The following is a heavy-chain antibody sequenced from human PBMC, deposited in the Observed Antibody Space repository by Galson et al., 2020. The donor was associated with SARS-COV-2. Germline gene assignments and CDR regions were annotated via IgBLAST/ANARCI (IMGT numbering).Heavy chain of an antibody. Sequence: SCAASGFSFSDYGMHWVRQAPGKGLEWVSVISYDGGNTYYADSVRGRFTLSRDNSKNTLYLQMNSLRAEDTAVYYCAKGYFDSRGYYSSDAFDVWGQGTKVTVSS. D-gene: IGHD3-22*01. J-gene: IGHJ3*01. CDR1: GFSFSDYG. CDR2: ISYDGGNT. V-gene: IGHV3-30*18. CDR3: AKGYFDSRGYYSSDAFDV.